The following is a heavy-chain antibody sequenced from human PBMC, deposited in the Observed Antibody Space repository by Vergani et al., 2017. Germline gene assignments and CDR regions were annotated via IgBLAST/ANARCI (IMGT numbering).Heavy chain of an antibody. Sequence: QLQLQESGPGLVKPSETLSLTCTVSGGSISSSSYYWGWIRQPPGKGLEWIGSIYYSGSTYYNPSLKSRVTISVDTSKNQFSLKLSSVTAADTAVYYCARASYCSSTSCYIGYYYYMDVWGKGTTVTVSS. CDR3: ARASYCSSTSCYIGYYYYMDV. J-gene: IGHJ6*03. D-gene: IGHD2-2*02. CDR1: GGSISSSSYY. CDR2: IYYSGST. V-gene: IGHV4-39*01.